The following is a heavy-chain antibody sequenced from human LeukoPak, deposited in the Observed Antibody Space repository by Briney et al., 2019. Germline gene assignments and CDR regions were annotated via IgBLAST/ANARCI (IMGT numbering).Heavy chain of an antibody. D-gene: IGHD6-6*01. J-gene: IGHJ4*02. V-gene: IGHV4-59*01. CDR2: IYYSGST. CDR3: ARDRPSYSSSSGFDY. Sequence: SETLSLTCTVSGGSINSYYWSWIRQPPGKGLEWIGYIYYSGSTNYNPSLKSRVTISVDTSKNQFSLKLSSVTAADTAVYYCARDRPSYSSSSGFDYWGQGTLVTVSS. CDR1: GGSINSYY.